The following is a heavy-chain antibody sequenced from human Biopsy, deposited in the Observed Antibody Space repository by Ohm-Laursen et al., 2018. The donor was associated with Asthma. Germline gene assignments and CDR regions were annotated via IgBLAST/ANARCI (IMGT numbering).Heavy chain of an antibody. J-gene: IGHJ3*02. CDR2: VSSDGHNK. CDR3: ARQSGQDYGDSSGFDI. CDR1: GFVFSQCG. V-gene: IGHV3-30*03. D-gene: IGHD3-22*01. Sequence: SSLRLSCTASGFVFSQCGMHWVRQGPGKGLEWVALVSSDGHNKYYEDSVKGRFTISRDNSRNRLCLQINRLTVEDSAVYFCARQSGQDYGDSSGFDIWGQGTKVAVSS.